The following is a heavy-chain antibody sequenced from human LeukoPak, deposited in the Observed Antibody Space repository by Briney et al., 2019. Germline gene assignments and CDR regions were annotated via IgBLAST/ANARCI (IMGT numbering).Heavy chain of an antibody. CDR3: ASGGWYFGGDY. V-gene: IGHV3-30*04. Sequence: GGSLRLSCAASGFTFSSYAMHWVRQAPGKGLEWVAVISYDGSNKYYADSVKGRFTISRDNSENTLYLQMNSLRAEDTAVYYCASGGWYFGGDYWGQGTLVTVSS. CDR2: ISYDGSNK. J-gene: IGHJ4*02. D-gene: IGHD6-19*01. CDR1: GFTFSSYA.